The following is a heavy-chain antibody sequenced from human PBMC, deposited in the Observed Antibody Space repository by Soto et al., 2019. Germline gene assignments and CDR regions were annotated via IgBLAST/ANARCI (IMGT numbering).Heavy chain of an antibody. CDR2: IKQDGSEK. J-gene: IGHJ4*02. CDR3: AIVGFMIFGVGTFDY. V-gene: IGHV3-7*03. Sequence: GGSLRLSCAASGFTFSSYWMSWVRQAPGKGLEWVANIKQDGSEKYYVDSVKGRFTISRDNAKNSLYLQMNSLRAEDTAVYYCAIVGFMIFGVGTFDYWGQGTLVTVSS. CDR1: GFTFSSYW. D-gene: IGHD3-3*01.